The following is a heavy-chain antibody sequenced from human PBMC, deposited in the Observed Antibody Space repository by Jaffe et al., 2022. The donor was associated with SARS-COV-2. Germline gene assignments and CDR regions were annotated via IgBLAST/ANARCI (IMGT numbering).Heavy chain of an antibody. CDR3: ARAWYHSSWDDRHLDF. J-gene: IGHJ4*02. CDR1: GFTFSDYY. D-gene: IGHD6-13*01. CDR2: ISSSSTFT. V-gene: IGHV3-11*06. Sequence: QVQLVESGGGLVKPGGSLRLSCVASGFTFSDYYMSWIRQAPGKGLEWVSYISSSSTFTNYADSLRGRFTISRDNAKRSLYLEMNSPRAEDTAIYYCARAWYHSSWDDRHLDFWGQGTLVTVSS.